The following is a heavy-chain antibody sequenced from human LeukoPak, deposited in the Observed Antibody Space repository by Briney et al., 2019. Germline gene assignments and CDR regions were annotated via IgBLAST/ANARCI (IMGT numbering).Heavy chain of an antibody. V-gene: IGHV1-46*01. CDR3: AREYSIDGHGPNNQYDFDY. J-gene: IGHJ4*02. CDR1: GYTFTSYY. Sequence: GASVKVSCKASGYTFTSYYMHWVRQAPGQGLEWMGIINPSGGSTSYAQKFQGRVTMTRDTSTSTVYMELSSLRSEVTAVYYCAREYSIDGHGPNNQYDFDYWGQGTLVTVSS. CDR2: INPSGGST. D-gene: IGHD6-13*01.